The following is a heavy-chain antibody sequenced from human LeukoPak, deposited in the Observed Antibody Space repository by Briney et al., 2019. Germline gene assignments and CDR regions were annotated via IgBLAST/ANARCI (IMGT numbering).Heavy chain of an antibody. CDR1: GYTFTNHF. J-gene: IGHJ4*02. CDR3: ARRDGWY. V-gene: IGHV1-46*01. Sequence: GASVKVSCKASGYTFTNHFMHWVRQAPGQGLEGMGMIDPSGGSTYHAQNFQGRVTMTRDTSTSTVYMEVSSLRSEDTAIYYCARRDGWYWGQGTQVTVSS. CDR2: IDPSGGST. D-gene: IGHD5-24*01.